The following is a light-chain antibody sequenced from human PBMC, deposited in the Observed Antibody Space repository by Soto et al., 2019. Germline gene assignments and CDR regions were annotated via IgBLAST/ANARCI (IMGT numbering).Light chain of an antibody. J-gene: IGKJ2*01. V-gene: IGKV1-39*01. Sequence: DIQTTQSPSSLSASIGDRVTITCRASQSVRTHLNWYHQKPGKAPELLIYAASSLQAGVPSRFSGSGSGTDFTLTISSLHPEDFGDYYCQQSYSPPRTFGQGTNLEIK. CDR2: AAS. CDR1: QSVRTH. CDR3: QQSYSPPRT.